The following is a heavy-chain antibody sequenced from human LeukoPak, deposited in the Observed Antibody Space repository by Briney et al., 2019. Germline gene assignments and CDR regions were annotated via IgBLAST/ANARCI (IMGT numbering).Heavy chain of an antibody. D-gene: IGHD3-22*01. V-gene: IGHV4-34*01. J-gene: IGHJ4*02. CDR3: ARATVDSSGYYYVFHFDY. Sequence: SETLSLTCAVYGGSFSGYYWSWIRQPPGKGLEWIWEINHSGSTNYNRSLKSRVTMSVDTSKNQFSLKLSSVTAADTAVYYCARATVDSSGYYYVFHFDYWGQGTLVTVSS. CDR1: GGSFSGYY. CDR2: INHSGST.